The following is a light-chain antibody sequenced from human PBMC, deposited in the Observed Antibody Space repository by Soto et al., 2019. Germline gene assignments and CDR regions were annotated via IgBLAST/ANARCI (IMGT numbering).Light chain of an antibody. CDR1: QNIRNY. CDR2: GAS. V-gene: IGKV1-39*01. CDR3: QQGHSGIT. Sequence: IQMTQSPSSLSASIGDRVTITCRASQNIRNYLNWYQQKSGKAPKLLIYGASSLQRGVPSRFSGSGSGTDFTLTISSLESEDFATYYCQQGHSGITFGGGTKVDIK. J-gene: IGKJ4*01.